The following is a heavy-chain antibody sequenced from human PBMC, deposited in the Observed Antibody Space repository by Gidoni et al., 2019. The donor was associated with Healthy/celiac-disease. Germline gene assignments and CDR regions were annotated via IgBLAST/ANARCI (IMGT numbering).Heavy chain of an antibody. CDR2: ISYDGSNK. D-gene: IGHD6-13*01. CDR3: ARDLIAAAGTEIGAFDI. V-gene: IGHV3-30-3*01. J-gene: IGHJ3*02. CDR1: GFTFRSYA. Sequence: QVQLVESGGGVVQPGRALRLSCAASGFTFRSYAMHWVRQAPGKGLEWVAVISYDGSNKYYADSVKGRFTISRDNSKNTLYLQMNSLRAEDTAVYYCARDLIAAAGTEIGAFDIWGQGTMVTVSS.